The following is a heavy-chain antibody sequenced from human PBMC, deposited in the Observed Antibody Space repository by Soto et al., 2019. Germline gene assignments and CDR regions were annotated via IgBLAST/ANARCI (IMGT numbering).Heavy chain of an antibody. CDR3: AREPPFIAVAGTGVV. Sequence: GASVKVSCKASGYTFTSYYMHWVRQAPGQGLEWMGIINPSGGSTSYAQKFQGRVTMTRDTSTSTVYMELSSPRSEDTAVYYCAREPPFIAVAGTGVVWGQGTLVTVSS. J-gene: IGHJ4*02. D-gene: IGHD6-19*01. V-gene: IGHV1-46*01. CDR2: INPSGGST. CDR1: GYTFTSYY.